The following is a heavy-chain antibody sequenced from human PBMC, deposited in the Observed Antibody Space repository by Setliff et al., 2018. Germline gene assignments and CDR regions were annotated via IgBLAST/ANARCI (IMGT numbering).Heavy chain of an antibody. CDR3: ARAAKYDSSGYYGFWFDP. Sequence: SETLSLTCSVSGGSISSSYWTWIRQPPGKGLEWIGYIYSSGSSNYNPSLKSRVTISVDTSKNQFSLRLSSVTAADTAVYYCARAAKYDSSGYYGFWFDPWGQGNLVTRLL. V-gene: IGHV4-59*01. CDR1: GGSISSSY. CDR2: IYSSGSS. D-gene: IGHD3-22*01. J-gene: IGHJ5*02.